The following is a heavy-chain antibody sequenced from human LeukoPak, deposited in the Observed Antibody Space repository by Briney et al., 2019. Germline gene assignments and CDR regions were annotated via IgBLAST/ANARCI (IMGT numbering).Heavy chain of an antibody. Sequence: GGSLRLSCAASGFTFSSYGMHWVRQAPGKGLEWVAFIRYDGSNKYYADSVKGRFTISRDNSKNALYLQMNSLRAEDTAVYYCAPRVVVIAAPFDYWGQGTLVTVSS. J-gene: IGHJ4*02. CDR3: APRVVVIAAPFDY. D-gene: IGHD2-21*01. CDR1: GFTFSSYG. CDR2: IRYDGSNK. V-gene: IGHV3-30*02.